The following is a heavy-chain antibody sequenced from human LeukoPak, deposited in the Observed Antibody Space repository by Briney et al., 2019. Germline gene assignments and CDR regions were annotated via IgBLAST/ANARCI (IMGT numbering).Heavy chain of an antibody. CDR1: VSTIGQHY. V-gene: IGHV4-59*11. J-gene: IGHJ4*02. CDR3: ARAKAAGSYDF. D-gene: IGHD6-13*01. CDR2: THFSGSS. Sequence: SETLSLTCSVSVSTIGQHYWTWLRQPPGKGLEWIGYTHFSGSSNYNPSLKSRATTSLDRAKNQISLTLTYMAAYYTAVYSFARAKAAGSYDFWGQGTLVTVSS.